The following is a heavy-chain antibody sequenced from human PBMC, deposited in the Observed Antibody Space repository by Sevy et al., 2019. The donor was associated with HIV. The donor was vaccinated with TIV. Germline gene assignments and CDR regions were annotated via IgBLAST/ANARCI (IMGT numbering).Heavy chain of an antibody. CDR3: TRDDHSSSWYTPYYYYYGMDV. CDR1: GFTFGDYA. J-gene: IGHJ6*02. V-gene: IGHV3-49*03. CDR2: IRSKAYGGTT. Sequence: GESLKISCTASGFTFGDYAMSWFRQAPGKGLEWVGFIRSKAYGGTTEYAASVKGRFTISRDDSKSIAYLQMNSLKTEDTAVYYCTRDDHSSSWYTPYYYYYGMDVWGQGTTVTVSS. D-gene: IGHD6-13*01.